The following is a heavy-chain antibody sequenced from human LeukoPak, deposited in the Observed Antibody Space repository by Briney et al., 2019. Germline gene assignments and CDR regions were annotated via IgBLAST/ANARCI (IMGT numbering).Heavy chain of an antibody. CDR1: GFTFSSYW. CDR2: IKQDGSGK. Sequence: GGSLRLSCAASGFTFSSYWMSWVRQAPGKGLEWVANIKQDGSGKYYVDSVKGRFTISRDNAKNSLYLQMNSLRAEDTAVYYCARIYCSGGSCYSVFDAFDIWGQGTMVTVSS. D-gene: IGHD2-15*01. CDR3: ARIYCSGGSCYSVFDAFDI. V-gene: IGHV3-7*03. J-gene: IGHJ3*02.